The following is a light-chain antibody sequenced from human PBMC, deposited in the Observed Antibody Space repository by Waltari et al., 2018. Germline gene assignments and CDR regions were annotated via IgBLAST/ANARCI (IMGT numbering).Light chain of an antibody. V-gene: IGLV2-8*01. CDR2: EVY. CDR3: SSYAGSNNLGV. J-gene: IGLJ1*01. CDR1: SSDVGGYSS. Sequence: QSALTQPPSASGSPGQSVTISCTGTSSDVGGYSSFSLYQHHPGKAPKLIIYEVYKRPSGVPDRFSGSKSGNTASLTVSGLQAEDEADYYCSSYAGSNNLGVFGTGTKVTVL.